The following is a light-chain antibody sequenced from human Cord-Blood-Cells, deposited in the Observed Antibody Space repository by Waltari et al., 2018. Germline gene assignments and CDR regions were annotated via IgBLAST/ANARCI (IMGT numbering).Light chain of an antibody. Sequence: QSALTQPASVSASPGQSITLSCTGTTSAVGSYKLVSWYQQHPGKPPKLMIYEGSKRPSGVSNRFSGSKSGNTASLTISGLQAEDEADYYCCSYAGSSTYVFGTGTKVTVL. J-gene: IGLJ1*01. CDR3: CSYAGSSTYV. CDR2: EGS. CDR1: TSAVGSYKL. V-gene: IGLV2-23*01.